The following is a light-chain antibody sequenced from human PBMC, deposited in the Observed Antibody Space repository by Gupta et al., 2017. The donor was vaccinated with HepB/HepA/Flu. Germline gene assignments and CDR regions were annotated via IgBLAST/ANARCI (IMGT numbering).Light chain of an antibody. J-gene: IGLJ1*01. CDR1: SSDVGAYNY. Sequence: QSALPPPASVSGSPGQSITISCTGTSSDVGAYNYVSWYQQHPGKAPKIMIYDVSDRPSGVSNRFSGSKSGNTASLTISGLQAEDEADYFCSSYTSSITYVFGTGTKVTVL. CDR2: DVS. V-gene: IGLV2-14*01. CDR3: SSYTSSITYV.